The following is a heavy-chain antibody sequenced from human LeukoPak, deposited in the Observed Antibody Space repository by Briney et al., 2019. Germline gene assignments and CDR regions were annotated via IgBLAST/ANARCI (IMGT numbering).Heavy chain of an antibody. CDR1: GGTFSSYA. CDR3: ARQPYYDSSGYYNY. V-gene: IGHV1-18*01. J-gene: IGHJ4*02. CDR2: ISAYNGNT. Sequence: ASVKASCKASGGTFSSYAISWVRQAPGQGLEWMGWISAYNGNTNYAQKLQGRVTMTTDTSTSTAYMELRSLRSDDTAVYYCARQPYYDSSGYYNYWGQGTLVTVSS. D-gene: IGHD3-22*01.